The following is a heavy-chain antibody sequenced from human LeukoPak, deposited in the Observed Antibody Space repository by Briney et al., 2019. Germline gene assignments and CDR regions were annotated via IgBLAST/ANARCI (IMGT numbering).Heavy chain of an antibody. V-gene: IGHV3-21*01. J-gene: IGHJ6*04. Sequence: GGSLRLSCAASGFTFSSYSMNWVRQAPGQGLEWVSSISSSSSYIYYADSVKGRFTISRDNAKNSLYLQMNSLRAEDTAVYYCARVYRNEEDFWTPNNYMDVWGKGTTVTVSS. CDR3: ARVYRNEEDFWTPNNYMDV. CDR2: ISSSSSYI. CDR1: GFTFSSYS. D-gene: IGHD3/OR15-3a*01.